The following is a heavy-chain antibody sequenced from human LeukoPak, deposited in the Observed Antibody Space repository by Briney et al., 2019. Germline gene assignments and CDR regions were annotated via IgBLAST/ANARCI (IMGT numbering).Heavy chain of an antibody. V-gene: IGHV1-46*01. D-gene: IGHD3-22*01. Sequence: ASVKVSCKASGYTFTSYGISWVRQAPGQGLEWMGIINPSGGSTSYAQKFQGRVTMTRDTSTSTVYMELSSLRSEDTAAYYCARDIYYDSSGYPSFDYWGQGTLVTVSS. CDR2: INPSGGST. J-gene: IGHJ4*02. CDR1: GYTFTSYG. CDR3: ARDIYYDSSGYPSFDY.